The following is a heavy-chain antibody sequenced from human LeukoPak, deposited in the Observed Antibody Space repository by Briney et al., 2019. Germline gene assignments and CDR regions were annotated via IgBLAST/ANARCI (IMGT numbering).Heavy chain of an antibody. J-gene: IGHJ5*02. CDR2: IYHSGTT. V-gene: IGHV4-38-2*02. CDR1: GYSISSGYY. D-gene: IGHD6-13*01. CDR3: ARLAQQLGRGVNWFDP. Sequence: PSETLTLTCTVSGYSISSGYYWGWIRQPPGKGLEWIGSIYHSGTTYYHPSLKSRVTISVDTSKNQFSLKLSSVTAADTAVYYCARLAQQLGRGVNWFDPWGQGTLVTVSS.